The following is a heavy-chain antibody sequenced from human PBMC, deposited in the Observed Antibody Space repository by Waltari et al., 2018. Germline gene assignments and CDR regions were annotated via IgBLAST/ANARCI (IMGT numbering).Heavy chain of an antibody. D-gene: IGHD1-1*01. CDR2: MNPNSGTT. CDR1: GFTFSSYG. Sequence: QVQLVESGGGVVQPGGSLRLSCAASGFTFSSYGMHWVRQVPGKGLEWMGWMNPNSGTTGYAQKFQGRVTITMNTSISTAYMELSSLRSEDTAVYYCASGSGTGTTWDFDYWGQGTLVTVSS. V-gene: IGHV1-8*02. CDR3: ASGSGTGTTWDFDY. J-gene: IGHJ4*02.